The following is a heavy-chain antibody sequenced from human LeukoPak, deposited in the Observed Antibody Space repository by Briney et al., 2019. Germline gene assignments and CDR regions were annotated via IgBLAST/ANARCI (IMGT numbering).Heavy chain of an antibody. D-gene: IGHD5-24*01. J-gene: IGHJ4*02. Sequence: SETLSLTCAVYGGSFSGYYWSWIRQPPGKGLEWIGEINHSGSTNYNPSLKSRVTISVDTSKNQFSLKLSSVTAADTAVYYCARGYNLFDYWGQGTPVTVSS. CDR3: ARGYNLFDY. V-gene: IGHV4-34*01. CDR2: INHSGST. CDR1: GGSFSGYY.